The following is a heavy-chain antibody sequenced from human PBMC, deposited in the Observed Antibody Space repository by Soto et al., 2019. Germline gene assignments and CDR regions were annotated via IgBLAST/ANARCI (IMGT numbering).Heavy chain of an antibody. CDR3: ARRSSSKGSTGGWPWTALFDL. J-gene: IGHJ5*02. D-gene: IGHD6-13*01. CDR2: IYYSGST. V-gene: IGHV4-59*08. CDR1: GGFISSYY. Sequence: SETLSLTCTVSGGFISSYYWSWIRQPPGKGLEWIGYIYYSGSTNYNPSLKSRVTISVDTSKNQFSLKLSSVTAADTAMYYCARRSSSKGSTGGWPWTALFDLWGQGTLVTVSS.